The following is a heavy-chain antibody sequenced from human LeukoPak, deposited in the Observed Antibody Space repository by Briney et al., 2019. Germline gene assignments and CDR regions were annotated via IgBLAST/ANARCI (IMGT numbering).Heavy chain of an antibody. V-gene: IGHV3-7*03. D-gene: IGHD1-26*01. Sequence: PGGSLRLSCAASGFTLSTYWMSWVRQAPGKGLEWVANIKQDGSEICYVDSVKGRFTISRDNAKNSLYLQMNSLRAEDTAVYYCARDKVVGATIFDYWGQGTLVTVSS. CDR1: GFTLSTYW. J-gene: IGHJ4*02. CDR3: ARDKVVGATIFDY. CDR2: IKQDGSEI.